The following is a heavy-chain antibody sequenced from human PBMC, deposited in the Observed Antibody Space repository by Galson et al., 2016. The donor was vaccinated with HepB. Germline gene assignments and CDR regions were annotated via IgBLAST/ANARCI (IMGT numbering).Heavy chain of an antibody. V-gene: IGHV5-51*01. CDR2: IFLGDLDT. J-gene: IGHJ4*01. D-gene: IGHD4-23*01. Sequence: QSGAEVKKPGESLKISCKGSGFRFTRFYIAWVRQMPGKGLEWMGIIFLGDLDTKYSPSFQGLVTISADNSIDTAYLQWRSLRASDTAIYYCARFRAGYGGTYPDFWGQGTPVTASS. CDR3: ARFRAGYGGTYPDF. CDR1: GFRFTRFY.